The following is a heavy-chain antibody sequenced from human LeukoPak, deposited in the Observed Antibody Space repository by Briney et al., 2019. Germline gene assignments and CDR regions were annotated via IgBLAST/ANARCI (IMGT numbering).Heavy chain of an antibody. CDR1: GFSFSIYG. J-gene: IGHJ4*02. CDR2: ISANGINT. V-gene: IGHV3-23*01. D-gene: IGHD3-10*01. Sequence: PGGSLRLSCAASGFSFSIYGMSWVRQAPGKGLHWLSAISANGINTYYADSVKGRFTISRDNSKNTLYLHMHSLSADDTALYYCAKDLHGAFDYWGQGILVTVSS. CDR3: AKDLHGAFDY.